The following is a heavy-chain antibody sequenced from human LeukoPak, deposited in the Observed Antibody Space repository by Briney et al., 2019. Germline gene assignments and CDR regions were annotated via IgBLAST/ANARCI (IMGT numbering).Heavy chain of an antibody. Sequence: SETLSLTRTVSGGSISSYYWSWIRQPPGEGLEWIGYIYYSGSTNYNPSLKSRVTISVDTSKNQFSLKLSSVTAADTAVYYCARLHSSSWYSFDYWGQGTLVTVSS. J-gene: IGHJ4*02. CDR3: ARLHSSSWYSFDY. V-gene: IGHV4-59*01. CDR1: GGSISSYY. CDR2: IYYSGST. D-gene: IGHD6-13*01.